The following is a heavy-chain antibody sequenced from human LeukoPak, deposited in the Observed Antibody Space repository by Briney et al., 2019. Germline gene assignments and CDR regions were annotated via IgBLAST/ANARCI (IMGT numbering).Heavy chain of an antibody. CDR2: TRNKANSYTT. D-gene: IGHD5-18*01. CDR1: GFTFSDHY. V-gene: IGHV3-72*01. CDR3: ARVGYSDAFDI. Sequence: GGSLRLSCAASGFTFSDHYMDWVRQAPRKGLEWVGRTRNKANSYTTEYAASVKGRFTISRDDSKNSLYLQMNSLKTEDTAVYYCARVGYSDAFDIWGQGTMVTVSS. J-gene: IGHJ3*02.